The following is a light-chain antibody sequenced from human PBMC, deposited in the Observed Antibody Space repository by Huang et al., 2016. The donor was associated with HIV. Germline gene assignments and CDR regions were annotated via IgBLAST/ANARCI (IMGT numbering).Light chain of an antibody. CDR1: QSIGTY. J-gene: IGKJ4*01. CDR2: DVS. V-gene: IGKV3-11*01. Sequence: EIVLTQSQVTLSLSPGDRATLSCRASQSIGTYLAWYKQKSGPAPRRLIYDVSNRAAGVPARFSASGSETDFTLTIASLDPDDFAIYHCQQRSKWPLTFGGGTKVEMK. CDR3: QQRSKWPLT.